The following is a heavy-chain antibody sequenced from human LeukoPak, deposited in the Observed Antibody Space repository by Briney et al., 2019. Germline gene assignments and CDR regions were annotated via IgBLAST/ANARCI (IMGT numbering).Heavy chain of an antibody. CDR1: GFTFSSYS. Sequence: GGSLRLSSAASGFTFSSYSMNWVRQAPGKGLEWVSSISSSSSYIYYADSVKGRFTISRDNAKNSLYLQMNSLRAEDTAVYYCARTAMAYYFDYWGQGTLVTVSS. CDR3: ARTAMAYYFDY. V-gene: IGHV3-21*01. CDR2: ISSSSSYI. D-gene: IGHD5-18*01. J-gene: IGHJ4*02.